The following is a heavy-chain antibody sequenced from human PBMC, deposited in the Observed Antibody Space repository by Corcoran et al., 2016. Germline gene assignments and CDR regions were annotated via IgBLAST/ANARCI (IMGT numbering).Heavy chain of an antibody. CDR3: AKGKIVGVVTPLAWGGIDV. CDR1: EFTFSSYG. Sequence: QVQLVESGGGVVQPGRSLRLSCAASEFTFSSYGMHWVRQAPGKGLEWVAIISYDGSNKYYADSVKGRFTISRDNSKNTLYLQMNSLRVEDTAVYYCAKGKIVGVVTPLAWGGIDVWGQGTTVTVSS. J-gene: IGHJ6*02. CDR2: ISYDGSNK. V-gene: IGHV3-30*18. D-gene: IGHD3-3*01.